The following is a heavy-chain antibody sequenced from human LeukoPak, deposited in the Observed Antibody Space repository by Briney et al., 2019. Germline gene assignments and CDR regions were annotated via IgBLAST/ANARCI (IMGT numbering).Heavy chain of an antibody. Sequence: GGSLRLFCTASGFTFGDYAMSWVRQAPGKGLEWVGFIRSKAYGGTTEYAASVKGRFTISRDDSKSIAYLQMNSLKTEDTAVYYCTSEGDPNSDYYYYYYMDVWGKGTTVTISS. CDR1: GFTFGDYA. CDR3: TSEGDPNSDYYYYYYMDV. D-gene: IGHD1-1*01. V-gene: IGHV3-49*04. CDR2: IRSKAYGGTT. J-gene: IGHJ6*03.